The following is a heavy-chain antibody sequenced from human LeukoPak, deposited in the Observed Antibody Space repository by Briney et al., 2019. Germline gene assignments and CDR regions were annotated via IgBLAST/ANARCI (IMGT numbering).Heavy chain of an antibody. CDR3: AKDIPPHPQFSGDAFDI. CDR1: GFTFSSYA. V-gene: IGHV3-23*01. J-gene: IGHJ3*02. CDR2: ISGSGGST. Sequence: GGSLRLSCAASGFTFSSYAMSWVRQAPGKGLEWVSAISGSGGSTYYADSVKGRFTISRDNSKNTLYLQMNSLRAEDTAVYYCAKDIPPHPQFSGDAFDIWGQGTMVTVSS.